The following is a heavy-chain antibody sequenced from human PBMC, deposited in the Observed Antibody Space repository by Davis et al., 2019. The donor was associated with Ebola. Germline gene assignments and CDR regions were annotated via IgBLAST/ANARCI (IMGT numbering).Heavy chain of an antibody. J-gene: IGHJ4*02. CDR3: AKDEEWLGTYFDY. Sequence: PGGSLRLSCAASGFTFSSDGMSWVRQAPGKGLEWVSAISGSGGSTYYADSVKGRFTISRDNSKNTLYLQMNSLRAEDTAVYYCAKDEEWLGTYFDYWGQGTLVTVSS. CDR1: GFTFSSDG. V-gene: IGHV3-23*01. D-gene: IGHD6-19*01. CDR2: ISGSGGST.